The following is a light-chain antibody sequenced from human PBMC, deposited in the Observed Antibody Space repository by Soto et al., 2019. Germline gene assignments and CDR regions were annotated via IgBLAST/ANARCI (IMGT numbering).Light chain of an antibody. V-gene: IGLV2-14*01. CDR3: SSYTYRGTLGLV. CDR2: DVS. CDR1: SSDVGGYNF. Sequence: QSALAQPASVSGSPGQSITISCTGTSSDVGGYNFVSWYQQHPGKAPKLMIFDVSNRPSGVSNRVSGSKSGNTASLTISGLQAEDEADYYCSSYTYRGTLGLVFGGGTKLTV. J-gene: IGLJ2*01.